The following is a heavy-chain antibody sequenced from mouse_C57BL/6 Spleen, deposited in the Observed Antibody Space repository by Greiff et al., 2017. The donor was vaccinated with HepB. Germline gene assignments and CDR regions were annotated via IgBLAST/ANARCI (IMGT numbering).Heavy chain of an antibody. Sequence: EVKLVESGGGLVKPGGSLKLSCAASGFTFSSYAMSWVRQTPEKRLEWVATISDGGSYTYYPDNVKGRFTISRDNAKNNLYLQMSHLKSEDTAMYYCAREGYYGSSYVWYFDVWGTGTTVTVSS. CDR3: AREGYYGSSYVWYFDV. J-gene: IGHJ1*03. D-gene: IGHD1-1*01. CDR2: ISDGGSYT. CDR1: GFTFSSYA. V-gene: IGHV5-4*01.